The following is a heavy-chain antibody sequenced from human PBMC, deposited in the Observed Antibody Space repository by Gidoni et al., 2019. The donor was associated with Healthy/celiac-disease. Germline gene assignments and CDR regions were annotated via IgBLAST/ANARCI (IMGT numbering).Heavy chain of an antibody. V-gene: IGHV4-39*07. J-gene: IGHJ5*02. CDR1: GGPISSSSDH. D-gene: IGHD5-18*01. Sequence: QLQLQESGPGPVKPSETMSLTCTVPGGPISSSSDHWGWIRQPPGKGLEWIGSLYYRGTTYYNPSLTSQVTISIDTSKNQLSLKLGSVTAADAAVYYCARGGLFVGAMVPMYNWFDPWGQGTLVTVSS. CDR2: LYYRGTT. CDR3: ARGGLFVGAMVPMYNWFDP.